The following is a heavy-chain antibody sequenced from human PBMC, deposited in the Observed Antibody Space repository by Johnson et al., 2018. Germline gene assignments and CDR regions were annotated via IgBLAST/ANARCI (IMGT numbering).Heavy chain of an antibody. CDR3: ATAPGKKIGMYHYGMDG. CDR1: GFTFRSYA. D-gene: IGHD1-14*01. Sequence: QVQLVQSGGGVVQPGRSLSLSCAASGFTFRSYAMDWVRQAPGKGLEWAAVISYDGSNKYYGDSVKGRFTIYRDTSKNTLYLQMNRLRGEDTAVYSCATAPGKKIGMYHYGMDGWGKGTTVSVSS. V-gene: IGHV3-30*04. J-gene: IGHJ6*04. CDR2: ISYDGSNK.